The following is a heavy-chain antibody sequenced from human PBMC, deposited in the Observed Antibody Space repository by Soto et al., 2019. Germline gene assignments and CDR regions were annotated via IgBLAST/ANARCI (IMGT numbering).Heavy chain of an antibody. J-gene: IGHJ3*02. CDR2: ISYDGSNK. V-gene: IGHV3-30*18. Sequence: QVQLVESGGGVVQPGRSLRLSCAASGFTFSSYGMHWVRQAPGKGLEWVAVISYDGSNKYYADSVKGRLTISRDNSKYTLYLQMNSLRGEDKAVYYCAKDNGSGCDWLRVGDASDIWGQGTMVTVSS. CDR1: GFTFSSYG. D-gene: IGHD5-12*01. CDR3: AKDNGSGCDWLRVGDASDI.